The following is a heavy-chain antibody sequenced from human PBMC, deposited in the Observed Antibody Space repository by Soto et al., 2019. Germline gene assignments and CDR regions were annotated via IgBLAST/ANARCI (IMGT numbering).Heavy chain of an antibody. V-gene: IGHV1-69*01. D-gene: IGHD3-16*01. CDR1: GGTFSNYP. CDR3: ASGGEYYDENLPHYFFFGMHV. J-gene: IGHJ6*02. CDR2: IIPIFGKA. Sequence: QVQLVQSGAEVKKPGSSVKVSCKASGGTFSNYPITWVRRAPGQGIEWLGGIIPIFGKADYTQKFQARVKTTADEPTSTAYMEISSLRSEDTAVYYCASGGEYYDENLPHYFFFGMHVWGPGTTVTVSS.